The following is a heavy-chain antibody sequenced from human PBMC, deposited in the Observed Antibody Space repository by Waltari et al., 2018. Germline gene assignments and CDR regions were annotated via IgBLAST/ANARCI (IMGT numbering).Heavy chain of an antibody. CDR1: WFTYRSFC. D-gene: IGHD1-7*01. CDR3: AKGLWELPPYYYYVMDV. J-gene: IGHJ6*02. V-gene: IGHV3-30*02. Sequence: QVPLVESGGGVVMRGGSVAFSWAASWFTYRSFCMTWLRTRQVPGKGLEWVALILNAGTDKYYGDSVKGRFTISRDNSKNTLHLQMNTLRAEDTAVNYCAKGLWELPPYYYYVMDVWGQGTTVTVSS. CDR2: ILNAGTDK.